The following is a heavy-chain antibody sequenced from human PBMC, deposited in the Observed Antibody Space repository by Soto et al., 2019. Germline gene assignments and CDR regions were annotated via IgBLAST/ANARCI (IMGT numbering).Heavy chain of an antibody. Sequence: EVQLVESGGGLVQPGGSLRLSCAASGFTVSNNYMIWFRLPPGKGLEWVSLIYSGGTTYYADSVKGRFTISRDNSKNTRYLQMNSLRDEDTAVYYCARNGWGMATVGMWGPGTLVTVSS. D-gene: IGHD4-4*01. V-gene: IGHV3-53*01. CDR2: IYSGGTT. J-gene: IGHJ4*02. CDR3: ARNGWGMATVGM. CDR1: GFTVSNNY.